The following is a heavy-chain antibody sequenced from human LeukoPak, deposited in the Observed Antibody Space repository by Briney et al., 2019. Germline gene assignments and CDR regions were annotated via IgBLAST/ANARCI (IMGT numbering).Heavy chain of an antibody. CDR3: AKENTRYCYRHFHY. Sequence: PGGSLRLSCTASGFTFSSYGMKWVRQAPGKGLEWVACIRYDENTKYYADSVKGRFTIARENSENTLFLQMNRLRAEDTAVYYCAKENTRYCYRHFHYWGQGTLVTVSS. CDR1: GFTFSSYG. J-gene: IGHJ4*02. V-gene: IGHV3-30*02. CDR2: IRYDENTK. D-gene: IGHD5-24*01.